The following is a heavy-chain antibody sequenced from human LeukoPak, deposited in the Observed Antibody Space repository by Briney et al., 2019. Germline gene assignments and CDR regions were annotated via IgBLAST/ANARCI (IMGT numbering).Heavy chain of an antibody. CDR1: GFTFSSFV. CDR3: AKGTRDSTDYPFDY. V-gene: IGHV3-23*01. J-gene: IGHJ4*02. D-gene: IGHD2-2*01. CDR2: ISGSGVYK. Sequence: PGGSLRLSCAASGFTFSSFVVSWVRQAPGKGLEWVSSISGSGVYKYYTDSVKGRFTISRDNSKNTLYVQMNSLRAEDTAVYYCAKGTRDSTDYPFDYWGQGTLVTVSS.